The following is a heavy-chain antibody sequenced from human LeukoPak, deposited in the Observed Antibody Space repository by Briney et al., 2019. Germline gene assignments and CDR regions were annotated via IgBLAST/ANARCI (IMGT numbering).Heavy chain of an antibody. CDR3: ARGRVGTRVATIPADFDY. V-gene: IGHV4-59*02. D-gene: IGHD5-12*01. CDR1: GASVSSHY. Sequence: PSETLSLTCTVSGASVSSHYWSWIRQPPGKGLEWIGYVSYSGGTNYNPSLKSRVTISVDTSKNQFSLKLSSVTAADTAVYYCARGRVGTRVATIPADFDYWDQGTLVTVPS. CDR2: VSYSGGT. J-gene: IGHJ4*02.